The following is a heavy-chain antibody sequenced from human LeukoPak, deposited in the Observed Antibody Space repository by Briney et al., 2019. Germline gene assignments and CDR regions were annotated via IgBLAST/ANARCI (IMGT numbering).Heavy chain of an antibody. V-gene: IGHV3-64*01. D-gene: IGHD2-2*01. CDR1: GFTFSSYA. Sequence: PGGSLRLSCAASGFTFSSYAMHWVRQAPGKGLEYVSAISSNGGSTYYANSVKGRFTIFRDNSKNTLYLQMGSLRAEDMAVYYCARDSIYCSSTSCYRYFQHWGQGTLVTVSS. CDR2: ISSNGGST. J-gene: IGHJ1*01. CDR3: ARDSIYCSSTSCYRYFQH.